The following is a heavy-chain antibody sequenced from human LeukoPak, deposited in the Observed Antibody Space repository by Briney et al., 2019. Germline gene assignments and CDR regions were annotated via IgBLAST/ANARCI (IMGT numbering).Heavy chain of an antibody. J-gene: IGHJ4*02. CDR1: GFTFTRNA. D-gene: IGHD1-26*01. Sequence: GGSLRLSCVASGFTFTRNAMNWVRQAPGKGLEWVSYISSSGSTIYYADSVKGRFTISRDNAKNSLYLQMNSLRAEDTAVYYCARDLSYSGSYYGLFDYWGQGTLVTVSS. V-gene: IGHV3-48*04. CDR3: ARDLSYSGSYYGLFDY. CDR2: ISSSGSTI.